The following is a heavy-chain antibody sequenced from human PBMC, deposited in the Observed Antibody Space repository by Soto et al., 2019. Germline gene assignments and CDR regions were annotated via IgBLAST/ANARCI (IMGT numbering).Heavy chain of an antibody. CDR1: GGSFSGHY. J-gene: IGHJ2*01. Sequence: QVQLQQWGAGLLKPSETLSLTCAVFGGSFSGHYWSWIRQSPVKGLEWIGEVHHSGNTNYNPSLKSRVTISGDTSENQFSLRLSSVTAADTAVYYCARGLGTIFGVVPRFDLWGRGSLVTVSS. D-gene: IGHD3-3*01. CDR2: VHHSGNT. CDR3: ARGLGTIFGVVPRFDL. V-gene: IGHV4-34*01.